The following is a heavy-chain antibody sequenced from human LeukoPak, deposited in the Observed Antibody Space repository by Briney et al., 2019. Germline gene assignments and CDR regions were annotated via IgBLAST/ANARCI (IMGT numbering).Heavy chain of an antibody. J-gene: IGHJ4*02. CDR2: ISSSGSAI. V-gene: IGHV3-48*01. D-gene: IGHD2-15*01. CDR3: VRVKGSYFDY. CDR1: GFPLSSYS. Sequence: GGSLRLSCAASGFPLSSYSINWVRQAPGKGLEWVSYISSSGSAIYYVDSVKGRFTVSRDNAKNPLFLQMNSPRAEDTAVYYCVRVKGSYFDYWGQGALVTVPS.